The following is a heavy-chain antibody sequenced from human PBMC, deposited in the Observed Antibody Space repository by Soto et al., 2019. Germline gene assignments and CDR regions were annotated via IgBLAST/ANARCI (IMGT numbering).Heavy chain of an antibody. CDR2: IYPGDSDT. V-gene: IGHV5-51*01. D-gene: IGHD6-13*01. CDR1: GYSFTSYW. J-gene: IGHJ6*02. CDR3: ARTAAAGKDYYGVDV. Sequence: GESLKISCKGSGYSFTSYWIGWVRQMPGKGLEWMGIIYPGDSDTRYSPSFQGQVTISADKSISTTYLQWSSLKASDTAMYYCARTAAAGKDYYGVDVWGQGTTVNVAS.